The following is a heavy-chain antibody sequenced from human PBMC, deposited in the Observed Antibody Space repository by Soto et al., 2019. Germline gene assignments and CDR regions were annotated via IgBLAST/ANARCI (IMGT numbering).Heavy chain of an antibody. D-gene: IGHD3-22*01. CDR2: IKGEADGGTT. J-gene: IGHJ4*02. Sequence: HLVESGGGLVKPGGSLRLSCAASGFTFNNAWMSWVRQAPGKGLEWVGRIKGEADGGTTDYAAPVKGRITISRDHSKDTLYLRMKSLKTEDIAVYYCTTGLSNGYYNFDYWGQGTPVTVSS. V-gene: IGHV3-15*01. CDR1: GFTFNNAW. CDR3: TTGLSNGYYNFDY.